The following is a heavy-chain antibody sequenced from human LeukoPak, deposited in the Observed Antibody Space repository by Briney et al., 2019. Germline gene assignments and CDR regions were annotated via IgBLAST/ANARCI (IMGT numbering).Heavy chain of an antibody. D-gene: IGHD2-2*01. CDR2: IRYDGSNK. V-gene: IGHV3-30*02. J-gene: IGHJ4*02. CDR1: GFAFSSYG. Sequence: PGGSLRLSCAASGFAFSSYGMHWVRQAPGKGLEWVAFIRYDGSNKYYADSVKGRFTISRDNSKNTLYLQMNSLRAEDTAVYYCAKLGLKGYCSSTSCYEDYWGQGTLVTVSS. CDR3: AKLGLKGYCSSTSCYEDY.